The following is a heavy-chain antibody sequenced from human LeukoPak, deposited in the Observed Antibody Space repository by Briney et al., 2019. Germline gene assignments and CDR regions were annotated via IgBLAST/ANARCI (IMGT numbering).Heavy chain of an antibody. CDR1: GITLSSYW. Sequence: PSRAASGITLSSYWMHWVRHTPGMGMVWVSRIKSDGSSTRYEDSVKGRFTVSRDNAKNTVYMEMNSLRGEDTAVYYCVRGGRKLVKVVDFWGQGTLVTVS. CDR3: VRGGRKLVKVVDF. CDR2: IKSDGSST. D-gene: IGHD3-22*01. J-gene: IGHJ3*01. V-gene: IGHV3-74*01.